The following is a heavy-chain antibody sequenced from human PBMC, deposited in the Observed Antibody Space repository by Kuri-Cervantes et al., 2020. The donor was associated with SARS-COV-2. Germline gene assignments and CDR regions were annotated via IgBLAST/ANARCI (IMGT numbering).Heavy chain of an antibody. Sequence: GGSLRLSCEGSGYTFTSYWIAWVRQMPGKGLEWMGIIYPGTSDIRYSPSFQGQVTISADKSVTTAYLQWSSLKASDTAIYYCARLLGSSDHSEYFRHWGQGTLVTVSS. J-gene: IGHJ1*01. CDR1: GYTFTSYW. CDR3: ARLLGSSDHSEYFRH. D-gene: IGHD6-19*01. CDR2: IYPGTSDI. V-gene: IGHV5-51*01.